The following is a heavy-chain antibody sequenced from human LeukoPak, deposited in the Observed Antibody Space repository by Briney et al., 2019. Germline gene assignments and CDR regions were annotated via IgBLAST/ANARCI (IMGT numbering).Heavy chain of an antibody. CDR2: ISYDGSNK. CDR1: GFTFSSYA. CDR3: ARDKGSSGYPNFDY. Sequence: GGSLRLSCAASGFTFSSYAMHWVRQAPGKGLEWVAVISYDGSNKYYADSVKGRFTISRDNSKNTLYLQMSSLRAEDTAVYYCARDKGSSGYPNFDYWGQGTLVTVSS. D-gene: IGHD3-22*01. V-gene: IGHV3-30-3*01. J-gene: IGHJ4*02.